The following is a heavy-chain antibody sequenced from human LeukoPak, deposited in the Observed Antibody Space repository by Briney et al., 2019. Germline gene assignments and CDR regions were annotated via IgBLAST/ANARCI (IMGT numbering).Heavy chain of an antibody. V-gene: IGHV4-61*08. CDR3: ARLSGYSSGHYYSDY. J-gene: IGHJ4*02. CDR1: GGSISRSDHY. Sequence: SETLSLTCSVSGGSISRSDHYWSWIRQPPGKGLEWIGYIYYRGSTNYNPSLKSRVTISVDTSKNQFSLKLSSVTAADTAVYYCARLSGYSSGHYYSDYWGQGTLVTVSS. D-gene: IGHD3-22*01. CDR2: IYYRGST.